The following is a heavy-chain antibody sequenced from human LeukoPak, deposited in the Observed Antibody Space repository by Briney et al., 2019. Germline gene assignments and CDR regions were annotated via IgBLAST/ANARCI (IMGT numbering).Heavy chain of an antibody. CDR1: GFTFSYAA. Sequence: GGSLRLSCVASGFTFSYAAMNWVRQAPGKGLQWVSLISASGGNTYYADSVKGRFTISRDNSENTLYLQMNSLRADDTAVYYCAKDIQCAYWGRGTLVVVSS. V-gene: IGHV3-23*01. D-gene: IGHD2-21*01. J-gene: IGHJ4*02. CDR3: AKDIQCAY. CDR2: ISASGGNT.